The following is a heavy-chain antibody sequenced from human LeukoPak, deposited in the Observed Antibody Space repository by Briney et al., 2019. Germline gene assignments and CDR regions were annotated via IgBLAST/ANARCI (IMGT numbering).Heavy chain of an antibody. V-gene: IGHV3-21*01. D-gene: IGHD5-12*01. CDR1: GFTFRSSS. Sequence: VGSLRLSCAAPGFTFRSSSMNWVRQAPGKGLEWVSPIRRSSSYIYYADSVKGRFTISRDNANNSLYMQMNSLRAEDTAVYYCASSRAPYGGYDFDYWGQGTLVTVSS. CDR2: IRRSSSYI. CDR3: ASSRAPYGGYDFDY. J-gene: IGHJ4*02.